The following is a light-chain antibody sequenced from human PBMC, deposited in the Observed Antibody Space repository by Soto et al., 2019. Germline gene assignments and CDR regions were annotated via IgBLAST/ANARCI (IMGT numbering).Light chain of an antibody. CDR1: QGISNY. CDR2: GAS. Sequence: TQSPSSLSASVGDRVTITCRASQGISNYLAWYQQKPGQTPRLLIYGASSRATGTPDRISGGGSGTHFTLTISRLEPEDFAVYYCQHYVTSSITFGQGTRLEI. CDR3: QHYVTSSIT. J-gene: IGKJ5*01. V-gene: IGKV3-20*01.